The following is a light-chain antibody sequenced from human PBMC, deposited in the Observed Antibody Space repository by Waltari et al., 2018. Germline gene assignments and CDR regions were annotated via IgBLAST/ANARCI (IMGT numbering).Light chain of an antibody. V-gene: IGLV2-14*03. J-gene: IGLJ3*02. CDR3: SSFKRGATWV. Sequence: QSALTQPASVSGSPGQSITISCTGTSSDVGGYNYVSWYQQHPGKAPKLIIYDVSKRPSGVSNRFSCSKSGNTASLTISGLQAEDEGDYYCSSFKRGATWVFGGGTKLTVL. CDR2: DVS. CDR1: SSDVGGYNY.